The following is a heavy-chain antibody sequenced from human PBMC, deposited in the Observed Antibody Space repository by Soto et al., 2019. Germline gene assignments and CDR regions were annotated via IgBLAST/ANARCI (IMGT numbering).Heavy chain of an antibody. D-gene: IGHD6-13*01. J-gene: IGHJ4*02. CDR3: AREVIADYFDY. Sequence: GGSLRLSCAASGFSVSSNYMSWVRQTPGKGLEWVSGISGSGVYTYFADSVKGRFTISRDNSKNILYLHMNNVRADDTAVYFCAREVIADYFDYWGQGTLVTVSS. CDR1: GFSVSSNY. V-gene: IGHV3-23*01. CDR2: ISGSGVYT.